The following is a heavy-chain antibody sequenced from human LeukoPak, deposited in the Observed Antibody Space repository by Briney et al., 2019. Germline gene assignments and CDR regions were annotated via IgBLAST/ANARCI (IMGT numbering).Heavy chain of an antibody. CDR1: GFTFSGSA. D-gene: IGHD6-13*01. Sequence: GGSLRLSCAASGFTFSGSAMTWVRQTPGKGLDWVSSISSSGNTYYADSVKGRFTISRDNSKNMLYLQMNSLRAEDTAVYYCVKGRISEDGLDFWGQGTLVTVSS. CDR3: VKGRISEDGLDF. CDR2: ISSSGNT. V-gene: IGHV3-23*01. J-gene: IGHJ4*02.